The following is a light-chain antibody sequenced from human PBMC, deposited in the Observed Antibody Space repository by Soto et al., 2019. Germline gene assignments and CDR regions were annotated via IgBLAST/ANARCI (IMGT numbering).Light chain of an antibody. V-gene: IGLV2-23*02. J-gene: IGLJ3*02. CDR3: CSYAGSSTWV. CDR1: RSDVGGYNH. CDR2: DVN. Sequence: QSALTQPASVSGSPGQSITISCTGTRSDVGGYNHVSWYQQHPGKAPKLMIYDVNKRPSGVSNHFSGSKSGNTASLTISGLKVEDEADYYCCSYAGSSTWVFGGGTKVTVL.